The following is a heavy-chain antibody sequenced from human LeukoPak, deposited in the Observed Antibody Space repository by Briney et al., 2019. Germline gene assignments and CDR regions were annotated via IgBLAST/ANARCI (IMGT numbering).Heavy chain of an antibody. V-gene: IGHV4-39*01. CDR3: ARRPVAGHFYY. J-gene: IGHJ4*02. Sequence: SETLSLTCTVSGGSISNSSYYWGWIRQPPGKGLECIGNIFYSGSTYYNPSLQSRVTISVDTSKNQFSLKLSSVTAADTAVYYCARRPVAGHFYYWGQGTLVTVSS. CDR1: GGSISNSSYY. CDR2: IFYSGST. D-gene: IGHD6-19*01.